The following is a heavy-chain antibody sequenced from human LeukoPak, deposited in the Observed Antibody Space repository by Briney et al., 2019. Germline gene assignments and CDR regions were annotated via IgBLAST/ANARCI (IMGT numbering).Heavy chain of an antibody. V-gene: IGHV3-30*04. D-gene: IGHD1-26*01. Sequence: GGSLRLSCAASGFTFSSYAMHWVRQAPGKGLEWVAVISYDGSNKYYADSVKGRFTISRDNSKNTLYLQMNSLRAEDTAVYYCARGFTSGSSNLDYWGQGTLVTVSS. J-gene: IGHJ4*02. CDR3: ARGFTSGSSNLDY. CDR1: GFTFSSYA. CDR2: ISYDGSNK.